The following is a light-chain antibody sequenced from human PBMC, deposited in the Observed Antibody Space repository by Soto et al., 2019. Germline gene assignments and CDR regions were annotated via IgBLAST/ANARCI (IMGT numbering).Light chain of an antibody. CDR3: QQYNDWPLT. CDR2: GAF. J-gene: IGKJ1*01. Sequence: EIVMTQSPVTLSVSPGERATLSCRASQSVRSNLARYQQKPGQAPSLLIYGAFTRAIGIPTRFSGTGSGTEFTLTISSLQSEDFALYYCQQYNDWPLTFGQGTKVDIK. V-gene: IGKV3-15*01. CDR1: QSVRSN.